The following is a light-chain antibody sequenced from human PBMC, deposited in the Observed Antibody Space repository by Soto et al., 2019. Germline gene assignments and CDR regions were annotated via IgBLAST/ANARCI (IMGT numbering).Light chain of an antibody. V-gene: IGKV3-20*01. CDR3: QFVGSSRYT. CDR1: QSISSSY. Sequence: EIVLTQSPGTLSLSPGERATLACRASQSISSSYLAWYQQKPGQAPRLLIYGASSRATGIPDRFSGSGSGTDFTLTISRLEPEDFSVYYCQFVGSSRYTVGQGTKLEIK. J-gene: IGKJ2*01. CDR2: GAS.